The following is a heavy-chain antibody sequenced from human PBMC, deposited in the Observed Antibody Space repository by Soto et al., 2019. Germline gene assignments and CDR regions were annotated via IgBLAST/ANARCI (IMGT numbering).Heavy chain of an antibody. J-gene: IGHJ4*02. CDR1: GFTFSSYA. Sequence: GGSLRLSCAASGFTFSSYAMHWVRQAPGKGLEWVAVISYDGSNKYYADSVKGRFTISRDNSKNTLYLQMNSLRAEDTAVYYCARGAIEGSGFGYFDYWGRGTLVTVSS. V-gene: IGHV3-30-3*01. D-gene: IGHD3-22*01. CDR2: ISYDGSNK. CDR3: ARGAIEGSGFGYFDY.